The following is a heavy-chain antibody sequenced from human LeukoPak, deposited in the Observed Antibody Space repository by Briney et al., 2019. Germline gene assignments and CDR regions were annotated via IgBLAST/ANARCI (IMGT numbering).Heavy chain of an antibody. CDR1: GGSISSYY. J-gene: IGHJ4*02. Sequence: SETLSLTCTVSGGSISSYYWSWIRQPPGKGLEWIGYIYYSGSTNYNPSLKSRVTISVDTSKNQFSLKLGSVTAADTAVYYCARQPKYYGDYYFDYWGQGTLVTVSS. CDR3: ARQPKYYGDYYFDY. V-gene: IGHV4-59*08. D-gene: IGHD4-17*01. CDR2: IYYSGST.